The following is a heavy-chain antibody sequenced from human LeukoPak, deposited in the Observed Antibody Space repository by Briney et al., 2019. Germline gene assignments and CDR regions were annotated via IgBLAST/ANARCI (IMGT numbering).Heavy chain of an antibody. V-gene: IGHV3-74*01. Sequence: GGSLRLSCAASGFTFSSYWMHWVRQAPGKGLVWVSRINSDGSTTSYADSVKGRFTISRDNTKNTLFLQMNSLRAEDTAVYYCARGLYRSGWYYFDYWGQGTLVTVSS. J-gene: IGHJ4*02. CDR3: ARGLYRSGWYYFDY. D-gene: IGHD6-19*01. CDR2: INSDGSTT. CDR1: GFTFSSYW.